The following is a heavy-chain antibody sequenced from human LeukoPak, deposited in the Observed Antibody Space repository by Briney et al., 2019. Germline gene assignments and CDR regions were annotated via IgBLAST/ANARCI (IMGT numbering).Heavy chain of an antibody. D-gene: IGHD5-24*01. CDR2: SQKDGSVK. Sequence: GGSLRLSCAASGFTFSSFWMSWVRQAPGKGLEWVANSQKDGSVKNYVDSVKGRFTISRDNAKNSVYLQMDSLRAEDTAVYYCSRQTERDAYNRYWGQGTLVTVSS. CDR1: GFTFSSFW. CDR3: SRQTERDAYNRY. V-gene: IGHV3-7*05. J-gene: IGHJ4*02.